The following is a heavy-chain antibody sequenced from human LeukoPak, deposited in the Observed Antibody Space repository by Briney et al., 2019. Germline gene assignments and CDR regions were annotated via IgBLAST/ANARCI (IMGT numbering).Heavy chain of an antibody. V-gene: IGHV3-21*01. D-gene: IGHD2-2*01. Sequence: GGSLRLSCAASGFTFSSYSMNWVRQAPGKGLEWVSSINSSSSYIYYADSVKGRFTISRDNAKNSLYLQMNSLRAEDTAVYYCARGAPVVPAAIGVWGQGTLVTVSS. CDR3: ARGAPVVPAAIGV. J-gene: IGHJ4*02. CDR2: INSSSSYI. CDR1: GFTFSSYS.